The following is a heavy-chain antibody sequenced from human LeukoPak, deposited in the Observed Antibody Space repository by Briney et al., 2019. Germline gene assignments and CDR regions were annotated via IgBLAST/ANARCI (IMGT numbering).Heavy chain of an antibody. V-gene: IGHV3-74*01. CDR1: GFTFSSCW. CDR3: VRYGSFSH. D-gene: IGHD2-15*01. Sequence: PGGSLRLSCVASGFTFSSCWMHWVRQGPGKGLVWVSLINPDGSSTNYADSVKGRFTISRDNAKNTVYLQMNSLRPEDTAVYYCVRYGSFSHWGQGTLVTVSS. J-gene: IGHJ4*02. CDR2: INPDGSST.